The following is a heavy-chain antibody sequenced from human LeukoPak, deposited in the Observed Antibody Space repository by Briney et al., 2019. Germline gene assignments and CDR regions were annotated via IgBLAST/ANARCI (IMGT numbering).Heavy chain of an antibody. V-gene: IGHV4-38-2*02. D-gene: IGHD3-10*01. CDR2: IYHSGRT. CDR1: GYSISSGYY. CDR3: AKSSWSLFDP. J-gene: IGHJ5*02. Sequence: SETLSLTCTVSGYSISSGYYWGWIRQPPGKGLEWIGSIYHSGRTFYNPSLKSRVTISVDTSKNQFSLKLTSVTAADTAVYYCAKSSWSLFDPWGQGTLVTVSS.